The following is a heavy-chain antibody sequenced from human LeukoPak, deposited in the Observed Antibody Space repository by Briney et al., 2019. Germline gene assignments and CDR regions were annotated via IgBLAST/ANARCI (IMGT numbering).Heavy chain of an antibody. Sequence: ASVKVSCKASGYTLSNFGLNWVRQAPGQGLEWMGWISVFKGNTHYAQKFQGRVTMTTDTATNTAYMELRSLTSDDTAVYYCARDRNPHFDYWGQGTLVTVSS. CDR3: ARDRNPHFDY. CDR2: ISVFKGNT. CDR1: GYTLSNFG. J-gene: IGHJ4*02. V-gene: IGHV1-18*01.